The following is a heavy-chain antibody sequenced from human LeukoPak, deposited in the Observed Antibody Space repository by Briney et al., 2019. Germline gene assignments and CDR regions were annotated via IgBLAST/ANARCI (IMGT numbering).Heavy chain of an antibody. CDR1: GYTFTGYF. J-gene: IGHJ4*02. V-gene: IGHV1-2*06. CDR2: INPNSGGT. CDR3: ARAQSLTAPAGTFANS. Sequence: GASVKVSCKASGYTFTGYFLHWVRRATGQGFEWMGRINPNSGGTYYTQRFQGRVTMTRDTSISTAYMELSSLSSDDTAVYYCARAQSLTAPAGTFANSWGQGTLVTVSS. D-gene: IGHD6-13*01.